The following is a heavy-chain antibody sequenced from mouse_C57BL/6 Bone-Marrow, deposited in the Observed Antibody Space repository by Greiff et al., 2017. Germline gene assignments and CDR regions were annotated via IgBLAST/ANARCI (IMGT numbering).Heavy chain of an antibody. CDR3: AREYDYDSAWFAY. D-gene: IGHD2-4*01. Sequence: QVQLQQPGAELVKPGASVKLSCKASGYTFTSYWMQWVKQRPAQGLEWIGEIDPSDSYTNYNQKFMGKATLTVDTSSSTAYMQLSSLASADSAVYDCAREYDYDSAWFAYWGQGTLVTVSA. CDR1: GYTFTSYW. V-gene: IGHV1-50*01. J-gene: IGHJ3*01. CDR2: IDPSDSYT.